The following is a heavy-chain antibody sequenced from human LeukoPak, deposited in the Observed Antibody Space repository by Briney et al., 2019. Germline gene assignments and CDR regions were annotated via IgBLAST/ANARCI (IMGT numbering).Heavy chain of an antibody. CDR3: ARCRYDFWSRKGGDWFDP. J-gene: IGHJ5*02. CDR1: GYTLTGYY. CDR2: INPNSGGT. V-gene: IGHV1-2*02. Sequence: ASVKVSCKASGYTLTGYYMHWVRQAPGQGLEWMGWINPNSGGTNYAQKFQGRVTMTRDTSISTAYMELSRLRSDDTAVYYCARCRYDFWSRKGGDWFDPWGQGTLVTVSS. D-gene: IGHD3-3*01.